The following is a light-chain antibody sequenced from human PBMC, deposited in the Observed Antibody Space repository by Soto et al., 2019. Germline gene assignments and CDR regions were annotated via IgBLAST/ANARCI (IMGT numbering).Light chain of an antibody. J-gene: IGLJ2*01. V-gene: IGLV2-14*03. CDR3: SSYTSANTLI. CDR2: DVT. Sequence: QSALTQPASVSGSPGQSVTISCTGTSNDVGGYNYVSWYQHHPGKAPKLMIYDVTNRPSGVSNRFSGSKSGNTASLTISGLQAEDEGDYYCSSYTSANTLIFGGGTKVTVL. CDR1: SNDVGGYNY.